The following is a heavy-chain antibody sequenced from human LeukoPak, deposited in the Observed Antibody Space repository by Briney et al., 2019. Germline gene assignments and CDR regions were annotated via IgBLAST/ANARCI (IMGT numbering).Heavy chain of an antibody. D-gene: IGHD3-10*01. Sequence: GGSLRLSCAASGFNFANHAMSWVRQTAGKGLEWVSAISGGGDITYYADSVKGRFTISRDNSKNTLYLQMNSLRAVDTAVYYCAKDLGFVEEYYSPQNYYYYGMDVWGQGTTVTVSS. CDR3: AKDLGFVEEYYSPQNYYYYGMDV. V-gene: IGHV3-23*01. CDR1: GFNFANHA. CDR2: ISGGGDIT. J-gene: IGHJ6*02.